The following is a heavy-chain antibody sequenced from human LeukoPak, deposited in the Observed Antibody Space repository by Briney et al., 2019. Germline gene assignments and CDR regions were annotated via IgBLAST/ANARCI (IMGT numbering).Heavy chain of an antibody. CDR2: IIPILGIA. D-gene: IGHD3-10*01. V-gene: IGHV1-69*04. Sequence: GASVKVSCKASGGTFSSYAISWVRQAPGQGLEWMGRIIPILGIANYAQKFQGRVTITADKSTSTAYMELSSLRSEDTAVYYCARDLIRGVIRTDAFDIWGQGTMVTVSS. CDR1: GGTFSSYA. J-gene: IGHJ3*02. CDR3: ARDLIRGVIRTDAFDI.